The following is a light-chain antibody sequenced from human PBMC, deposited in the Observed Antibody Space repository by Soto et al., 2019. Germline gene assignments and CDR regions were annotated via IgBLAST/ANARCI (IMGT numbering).Light chain of an antibody. J-gene: IGKJ3*01. CDR2: GAS. CDR3: QQYNNWPGFT. CDR1: QSVSSN. V-gene: IGKV3-15*01. Sequence: EIVMTQSPATLSVSPGERATLSCRASQSVSSNLAWYQQKPGQAPRLLIYGASIRATGIPARFSGSGSGTEFTLTISSLQSEDFAVYYCQQYNNWPGFTFGPGTKVDIK.